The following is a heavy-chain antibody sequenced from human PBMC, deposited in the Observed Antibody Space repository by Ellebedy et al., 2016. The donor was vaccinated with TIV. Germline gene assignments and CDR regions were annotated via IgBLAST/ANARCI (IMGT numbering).Heavy chain of an antibody. CDR2: ISGSESRGSGRST. Sequence: PGGSLRLSCAGSGFIFSDYIMSWVRQAPGKGLEWVSSISGSESRGSGRSTYYADSVKGRFSISRDNSKNMVYLQMNSLRAEDTAVYYCVVAGDGYYYYGMDVWGQGTTVTVSS. J-gene: IGHJ6*02. D-gene: IGHD6-19*01. CDR1: GFIFSDYI. V-gene: IGHV3-23*01. CDR3: VVAGDGYYYYGMDV.